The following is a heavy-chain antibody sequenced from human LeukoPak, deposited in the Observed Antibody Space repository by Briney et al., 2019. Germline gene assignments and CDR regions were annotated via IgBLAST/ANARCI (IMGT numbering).Heavy chain of an antibody. CDR3: ARMTTGWAFDI. CDR1: GGSISSGGYY. CDR2: IYYSGST. V-gene: IGHV4-31*03. Sequence: SQTPSLTCTVSGGSISSGGYYWSWIRQHPGKGLEWIGYIYYSGSTYYNPSLKSRVTISVDTSKNQFSLKLSSVTAADTAVYYCARMTTGWAFDIWGQGTMVTVSS. D-gene: IGHD4-17*01. J-gene: IGHJ3*02.